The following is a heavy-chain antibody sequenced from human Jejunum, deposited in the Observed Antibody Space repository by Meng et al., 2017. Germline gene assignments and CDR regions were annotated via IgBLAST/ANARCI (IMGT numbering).Heavy chain of an antibody. J-gene: IGHJ4*02. CDR1: GDSSSSDNW. Sequence: QLEDAGPGLVKPSGTLSLTCAGSGDSSSSDNWWSWVRQPPGKGPEWIGDIFRTGTSNYSPSLRSRVAIYMDKSKNQFSLSLNSVTAADTAVYYCARKGGTYSTGHFPHFDYWGQGTLVTVSS. CDR3: ARKGGTYSTGHFPHFDY. CDR2: IFRTGTS. D-gene: IGHD6-19*01. V-gene: IGHV4-4*02.